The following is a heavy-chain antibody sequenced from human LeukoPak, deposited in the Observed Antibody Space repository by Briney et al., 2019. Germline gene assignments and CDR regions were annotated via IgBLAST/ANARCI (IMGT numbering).Heavy chain of an antibody. J-gene: IGHJ4*02. D-gene: IGHD4-17*01. CDR1: GFTFSSYS. Sequence: GGSLRLSCAASGFTFSSYSMNWVRQAPGKGLEWVSSISSSSSYIYYADSVKGRFTISRDNAKNSLYLQMNSLRAEDTAVYYCARDRNRDQAMTTVAAYWGQGTLVTVSS. CDR3: ARDRNRDQAMTTVAAY. V-gene: IGHV3-21*01. CDR2: ISSSSSYI.